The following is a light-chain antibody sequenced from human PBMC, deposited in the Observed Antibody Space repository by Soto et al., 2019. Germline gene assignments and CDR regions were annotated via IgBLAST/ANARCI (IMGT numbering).Light chain of an antibody. Sequence: ESVLTQSPGTLSLSPGERATLSCRASQSVSSSYLAWYQQKPGQAPRLLIYGASSRATGIPDRFSGSGSGTDFTLTISRLEPEDFAVYYCQPYGRSPPITFRQGTDWRL. CDR3: QPYGRSPPIT. V-gene: IGKV3-20*01. J-gene: IGKJ5*01. CDR1: QSVSSSY. CDR2: GAS.